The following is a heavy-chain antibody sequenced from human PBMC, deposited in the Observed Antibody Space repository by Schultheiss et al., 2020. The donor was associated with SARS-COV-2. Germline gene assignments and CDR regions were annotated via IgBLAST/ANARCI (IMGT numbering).Heavy chain of an antibody. CDR1: GFTFSDAW. CDR2: IKQDGSEQ. Sequence: GGSLRLSCAASGFTFSDAWMNWVRQAPGKGLEWVANIKQDGSEQFYVDSVKGRFTISRDNAKNSVYLQMYSLRVEDTAVYFCAREAIIALPGDTDDAFDVWGRGTMVTVSS. D-gene: IGHD2-2*01. CDR3: AREAIIALPGDTDDAFDV. V-gene: IGHV3-7*01. J-gene: IGHJ3*01.